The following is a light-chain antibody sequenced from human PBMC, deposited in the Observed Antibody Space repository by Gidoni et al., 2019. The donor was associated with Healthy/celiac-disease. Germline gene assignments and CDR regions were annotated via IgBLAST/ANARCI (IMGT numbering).Light chain of an antibody. J-gene: IGKJ1*01. CDR3: QQYGSSPTWT. Sequence: EMVLTQSPGTLSLSPGESATLSCRASQSVSSSYLAWYQQKPGQAPRLLIYGAYTRATGIPDRFSGSGSGTDFPLTISRLEPEDFAVYYCQQYGSSPTWTFGQGTKVEIK. CDR1: QSVSSSY. CDR2: GAY. V-gene: IGKV3-20*01.